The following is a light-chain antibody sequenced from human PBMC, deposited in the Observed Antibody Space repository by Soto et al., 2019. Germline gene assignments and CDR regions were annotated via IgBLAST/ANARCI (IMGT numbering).Light chain of an antibody. Sequence: QSALTQPASVSGSPGQSITISCTGTSSDVGGYKYVSWYQQYPGKAPQVMIYEVSNRPSGVSNRFSGSKSGNTASLTISRLQAEDEADYYCQSYDSTLSGSWVFGGGTKVTVL. CDR2: EVS. J-gene: IGLJ3*02. CDR3: QSYDSTLSGSWV. CDR1: SSDVGGYKY. V-gene: IGLV2-14*01.